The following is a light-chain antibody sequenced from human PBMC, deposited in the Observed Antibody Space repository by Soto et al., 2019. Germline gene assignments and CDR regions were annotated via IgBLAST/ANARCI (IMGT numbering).Light chain of an antibody. Sequence: EIVLTQSPGTLSLSPGERATLSCRASQSVSSSYLAWYQQKPGQAPRLLIYGASSRATGIPDRFSGSGSGTDFTLNISRLEHEDFAVYYCQQYGRSPRTFGQGTKLAIK. J-gene: IGKJ2*01. V-gene: IGKV3-20*01. CDR2: GAS. CDR1: QSVSSSY. CDR3: QQYGRSPRT.